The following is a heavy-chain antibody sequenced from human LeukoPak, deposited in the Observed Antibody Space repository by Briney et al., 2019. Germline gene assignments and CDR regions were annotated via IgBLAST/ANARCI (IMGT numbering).Heavy chain of an antibody. J-gene: IGHJ4*02. Sequence: QPGGSLRLSCAASGFTFSSSWMSWVRQAPGKGLEWVANIKQDGSEIYSVDSVKGRFTISRDNAKNSLFLQMNSLRDEDTAVHFCARDHRYAQDFWGQGTLVTVSS. V-gene: IGHV3-7*01. CDR1: GFTFSSSW. D-gene: IGHD5-18*01. CDR3: ARDHRYAQDF. CDR2: IKQDGSEI.